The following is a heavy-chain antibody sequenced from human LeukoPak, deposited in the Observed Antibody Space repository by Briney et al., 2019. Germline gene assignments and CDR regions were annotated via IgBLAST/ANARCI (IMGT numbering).Heavy chain of an antibody. CDR2: INPSGGST. CDR3: ARGRSEYCSSTSCPTGSAAGLYWYFDL. J-gene: IGHJ2*01. CDR1: GYTFTSYY. Sequence: ASVKVSCKASGYTFTSYYMHWVRQAPGQGLEWMGIINPSGGSTSYAQKFQGRVTMTRDTSTSTVYMELSSLRSEDTAVYYCARGRSEYCSSTSCPTGSAAGLYWYFDLWGRGTLVTVSS. D-gene: IGHD2-2*01. V-gene: IGHV1-46*01.